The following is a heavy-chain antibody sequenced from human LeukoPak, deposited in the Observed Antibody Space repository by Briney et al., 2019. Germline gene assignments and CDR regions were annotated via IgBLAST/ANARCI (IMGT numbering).Heavy chain of an antibody. J-gene: IGHJ6*03. V-gene: IGHV4-61*02. CDR3: AREDPYYYSYMDV. Sequence: SETLSLTCAVSGGSISSANYYWSWIRQPAGKGLEWIGRIYTSGTTNYNPSLKRRVTISIDTSKNPFSLKLSSVTAADTAVYYCAREDPYYYSYMDVWGKGTTVTVSS. CDR1: GGSISSANYY. CDR2: IYTSGTT.